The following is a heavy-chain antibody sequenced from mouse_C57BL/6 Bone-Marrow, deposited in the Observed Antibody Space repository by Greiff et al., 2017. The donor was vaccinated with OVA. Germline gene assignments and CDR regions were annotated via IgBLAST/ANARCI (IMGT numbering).Heavy chain of an antibody. V-gene: IGHV1-55*01. CDR2: IYPGSGST. CDR3: ASPGNYAMDY. CDR1: GYTFTSYW. Sequence: VKLQESGAELVKPGASVKMSCKASGYTFTSYWITWVKQRPGQGLEWIGDIYPGSGSTNYNEKFKSKATLTVDTSSSTAYMQLSSLTSEDSAVYYCASPGNYAMDYWGQGTSVTVSS. J-gene: IGHJ4*01.